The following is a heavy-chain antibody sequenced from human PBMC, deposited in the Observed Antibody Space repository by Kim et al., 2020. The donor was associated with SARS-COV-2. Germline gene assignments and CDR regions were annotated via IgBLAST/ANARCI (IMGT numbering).Heavy chain of an antibody. J-gene: IGHJ4*02. CDR1: GFIFSNSW. CDR3: TISLEY. CDR2: ISADGSQK. V-gene: IGHV3-7*01. Sequence: GGSLRLSCAAAGFIFSNSWMTWVRQAPGRGLEWVATISADGSQKYHVDSVQGRFTTSRDNAENSLYRQMNSLIVEDTGIYYCTISLEYRGQGTLVTVSS.